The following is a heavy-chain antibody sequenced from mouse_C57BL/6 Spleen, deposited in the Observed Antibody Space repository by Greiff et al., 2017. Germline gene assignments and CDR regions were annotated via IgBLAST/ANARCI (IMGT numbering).Heavy chain of an antibody. CDR3: ARDYGSSYGY. CDR2: ISSGSSTL. CDR1: GFTFSDYG. J-gene: IGHJ2*01. D-gene: IGHD1-1*01. Sequence: EVQRVESGGGLVKPGGSLKLSCAASGFTFSDYGMHWVRQAPEKGLEWVAYISSGSSTLYYADTVKGRFTISRENAKNTLFLQMTSLRSEDTAMYYCARDYGSSYGYWGQGTTLTVSS. V-gene: IGHV5-17*01.